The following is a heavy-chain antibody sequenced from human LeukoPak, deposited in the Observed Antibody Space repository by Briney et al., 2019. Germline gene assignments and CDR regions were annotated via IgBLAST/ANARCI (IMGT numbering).Heavy chain of an antibody. CDR1: GFTFSSYS. D-gene: IGHD3-9*01. CDR3: AKDSRLRYFDRSEMDV. CDR2: ISSSSSYI. Sequence: GGSLRLSCAASGFTFSSYSMNWVRQAPGKGLEWVSSISSSSSYIYYADSVKGRFTISRDNSKNTLYLQMNSLRAEDTAVYYCAKDSRLRYFDRSEMDVWGKGATVTVSS. V-gene: IGHV3-21*01. J-gene: IGHJ6*04.